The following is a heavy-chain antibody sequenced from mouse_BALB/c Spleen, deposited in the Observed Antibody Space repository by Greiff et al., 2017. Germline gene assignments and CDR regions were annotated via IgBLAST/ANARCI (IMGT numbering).Heavy chain of an antibody. J-gene: IGHJ3*01. CDR3: ARDDGYYVPFAY. CDR1: GFTFSDYY. CDR2: ISDGGSYT. Sequence: EVQVVESGGGLVKPGGSLKLSCAASGFTFSDYYMYWVRQTPEKRLEWVATISDGGSYTYYPDSVKGRFTISRDNAKNNLYLQMSSLKSEDTAMYYCARDDGYYVPFAYWGQGTLVTVSA. V-gene: IGHV5-4*02. D-gene: IGHD2-3*01.